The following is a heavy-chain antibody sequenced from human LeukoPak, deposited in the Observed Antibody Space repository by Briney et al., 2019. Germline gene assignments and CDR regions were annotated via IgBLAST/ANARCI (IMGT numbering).Heavy chain of an antibody. J-gene: IGHJ4*02. CDR1: GFTFSNYG. D-gene: IGHD4-11*01. CDR2: ITGSGGNT. CDR3: ARDHRRLPFDY. V-gene: IGHV3-23*01. Sequence: AGGSLRLSCAASGFTFSNYGMNWVRQAPGKGLEWVSGITGSGGNTYYADSVKGRFTISRDNSKNSLYLQMNSLRAEDTAVYYCARDHRRLPFDYWGQGTLVSVSS.